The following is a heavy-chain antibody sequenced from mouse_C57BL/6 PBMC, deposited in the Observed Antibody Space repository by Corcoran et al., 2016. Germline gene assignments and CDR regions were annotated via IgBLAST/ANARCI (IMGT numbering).Heavy chain of an antibody. V-gene: IGHV3-6*01. Sequence: DVQLQESGPGLVKPSQSLSLTCSVTGYSITSGYYWNWIRQFPGNKLEWMGYISYDGSNNYNPSLKNRISITRDTSQNQFFLKLNFVTTEDTATYYCASYSNLDYWGQGTTLTVSS. D-gene: IGHD2-5*01. CDR2: ISYDGSN. CDR1: GYSITSGYY. J-gene: IGHJ2*01. CDR3: ASYSNLDY.